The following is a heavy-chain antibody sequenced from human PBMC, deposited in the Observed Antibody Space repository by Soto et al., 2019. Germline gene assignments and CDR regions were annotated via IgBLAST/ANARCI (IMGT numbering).Heavy chain of an antibody. CDR3: ARYIVATKYLDY. CDR2: IKNKPKSYTT. Sequence: EVQLVESGGGLVQPGGSLRLSCAASGFTFSDHYMDWVRQAPGKGLEWIGRIKNKPKSYTTQYAASVKGRFTISRDDSINSLHLQMESLRADDTAVYYCARYIVATKYLDYWCQGTLVTVSS. V-gene: IGHV3-72*01. J-gene: IGHJ4*02. CDR1: GFTFSDHY. D-gene: IGHD5-12*01.